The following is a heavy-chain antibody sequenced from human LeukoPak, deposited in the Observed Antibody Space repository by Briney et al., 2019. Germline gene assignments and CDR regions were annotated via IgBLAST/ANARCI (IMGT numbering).Heavy chain of an antibody. D-gene: IGHD1-26*01. CDR1: GGSFSGYY. V-gene: IGHV4-34*01. Sequence: SETLSLTCAVYGGSFSGYYWSWIRQPPGKGLEWIGEINHSGSTNYNPSLKSRVTISVDTSKNQFSLKLSSVTAADTAVYYCARAGHSGSYPKPNWFDPWAREPWSPSPQ. J-gene: IGHJ5*02. CDR3: ARAGHSGSYPKPNWFDP. CDR2: INHSGST.